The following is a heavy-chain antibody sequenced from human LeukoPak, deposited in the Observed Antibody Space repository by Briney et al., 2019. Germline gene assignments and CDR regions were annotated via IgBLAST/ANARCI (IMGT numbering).Heavy chain of an antibody. J-gene: IGHJ6*03. CDR2: IYYSGNT. CDR3: AKAAGPYDRLLWFGEEGPKENYYMDV. Sequence: SETLSLTCTVSGGSITNYYWGWIRQPPGKGLEWMGYIYYSGNTKYNPSLKSRVTISADTSKNLFSLKLSSVTAADTAVYYCAKAAGPYDRLLWFGEEGPKENYYMDVWGKGTTVTVSS. V-gene: IGHV4-59*01. D-gene: IGHD3-10*01. CDR1: GGSITNYY.